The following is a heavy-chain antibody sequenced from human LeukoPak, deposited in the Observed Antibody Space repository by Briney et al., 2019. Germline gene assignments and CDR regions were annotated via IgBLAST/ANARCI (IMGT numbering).Heavy chain of an antibody. CDR1: GYSFSTYS. D-gene: IGHD2-15*01. CDR2: ISTGSSYI. CDR3: ARDIGINWFDP. Sequence: PGGSLRLSCAASGYSFSTYSMNWVRQAPGKGLEWVSFISTGSSYIYYADSVKGRFTISRDNAKKSLYLQMNSLRAEDTAVYYCARDIGINWFDPWGQGTLVTVSS. J-gene: IGHJ5*02. V-gene: IGHV3-21*01.